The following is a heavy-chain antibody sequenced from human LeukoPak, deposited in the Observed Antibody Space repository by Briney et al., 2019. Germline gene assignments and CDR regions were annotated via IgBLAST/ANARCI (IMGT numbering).Heavy chain of an antibody. V-gene: IGHV1-2*02. Sequence: ASVKVSCKTSGYTFTDYYMHWVRQAPGQGLEWMGWINPNSGDTNYAQKLQGRVTMTTDTSTSTAYMELRSLRSDDTAVYYCARGGNSRYYYYYGMDVWGQGTTVTVSS. D-gene: IGHD4-23*01. J-gene: IGHJ6*02. CDR2: INPNSGDT. CDR3: ARGGNSRYYYYYGMDV. CDR1: GYTFTDYY.